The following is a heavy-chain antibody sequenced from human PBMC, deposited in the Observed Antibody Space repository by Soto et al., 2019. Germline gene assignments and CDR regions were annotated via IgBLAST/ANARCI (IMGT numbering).Heavy chain of an antibody. Sequence: ASVKVSCKASGYTFTSYDINWVRQATGQGLEWMGWMNPNSGSTGYAQKFQGRVTMTRDTSISTAYMELSRLRSDDTAVYYCARAQQLVLGDAFDIWGQGTMVTVSS. CDR2: MNPNSGST. J-gene: IGHJ3*02. V-gene: IGHV1-8*01. CDR3: ARAQQLVLGDAFDI. CDR1: GYTFTSYD. D-gene: IGHD6-13*01.